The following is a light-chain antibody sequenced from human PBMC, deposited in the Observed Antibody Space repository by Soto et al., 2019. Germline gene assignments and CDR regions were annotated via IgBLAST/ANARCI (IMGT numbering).Light chain of an antibody. Sequence: QSVLTQPHSASGTPGQRVTISCSGGSSNIGTNAVNWYQQLPGTAPKLLIYNNNQRPSGVPDRFSGPKSGTSASLAISGLQSEDEADYYCAACDDSLNGYVFGTGTKLTVL. V-gene: IGLV1-44*01. CDR1: SSNIGTNA. CDR3: AACDDSLNGYV. J-gene: IGLJ1*01. CDR2: NNN.